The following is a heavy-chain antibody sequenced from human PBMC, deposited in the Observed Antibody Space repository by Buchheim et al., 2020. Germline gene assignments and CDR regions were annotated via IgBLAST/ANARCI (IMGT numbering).Heavy chain of an antibody. Sequence: QVQLQESGPGLVKPSQTLSLTCTVSGGSISSGGYYWSWIRQHPGKGLEWIGYIYYSGSTYSNPSLKSRVTISVDPSKNPFSLKLSSVTAADTAVYYGARGQVYGSGSYYTIWFDPWGQGTL. CDR3: ARGQVYGSGSYYTIWFDP. J-gene: IGHJ5*02. CDR2: IYYSGST. D-gene: IGHD3-10*01. CDR1: GGSISSGGYY. V-gene: IGHV4-31*03.